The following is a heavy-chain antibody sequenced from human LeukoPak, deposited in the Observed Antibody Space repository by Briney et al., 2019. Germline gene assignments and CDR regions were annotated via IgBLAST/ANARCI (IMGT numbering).Heavy chain of an antibody. CDR2: INPNSGGT. CDR3: ARPLSSGYCSSTSCLYAFDI. CDR1: GYTFTGYY. D-gene: IGHD2-2*03. Sequence: ASVKVSCKASGYTFTGYYMHWVRQAPGQGLEWMGWINPNSGGTNYAQKFQGRVTMTRDTSISTAYMELSRLRSDDTAVYYCARPLSSGYCSSTSCLYAFDIWGQGTMVTVSS. V-gene: IGHV1-2*02. J-gene: IGHJ3*02.